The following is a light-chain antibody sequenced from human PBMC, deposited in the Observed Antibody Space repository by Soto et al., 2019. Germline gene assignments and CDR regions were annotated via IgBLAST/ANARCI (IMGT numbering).Light chain of an antibody. CDR2: RNN. Sequence: QSVLTQPPSASGTPGQRVTISCSGSSSNIGSNYVYWYQQLPGTAPKLLIYRNNQRPSGVPDRFSGSKSGTSASLAISGLRSEDDADYYCAAWDDSLSGPVVFGGGTKLTVL. CDR1: SSNIGSNY. CDR3: AAWDDSLSGPVV. V-gene: IGLV1-47*01. J-gene: IGLJ2*01.